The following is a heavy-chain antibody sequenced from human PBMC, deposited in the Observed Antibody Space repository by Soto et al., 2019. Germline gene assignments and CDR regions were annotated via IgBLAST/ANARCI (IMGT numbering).Heavy chain of an antibody. CDR1: GGTFTNYV. V-gene: IGHV1-69*01. CDR3: ARGRSTPNFDT. D-gene: IGHD2-15*01. J-gene: IGHJ5*02. Sequence: QVQLVQSGAEVRKPGSSVNVSCKISGGTFTNYVISWLRQAPGQGLEWMGVLIPIFGAANLAQKFQGRVTITADESTSPVNMELSSITSEDTAFYYGARGRSTPNFDTWGQGTLVTVSS. CDR2: LIPIFGAA.